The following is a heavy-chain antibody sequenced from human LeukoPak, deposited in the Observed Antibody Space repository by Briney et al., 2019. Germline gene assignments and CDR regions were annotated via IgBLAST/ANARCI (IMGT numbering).Heavy chain of an antibody. J-gene: IGHJ6*03. V-gene: IGHV1-69*06. CDR2: IIPIFGTA. CDR1: GGTFSSYA. Sequence: ASVKVSCKASGGTFSSYAISWVRQAPGQGPEWMGGIIPIFGTANYAQKFQGRVTITADKSTSTAYMELSSLRSEDTAVYYCARVPIAAAGMLTGRDYYYYYMDVWGKGTTVTVSS. CDR3: ARVPIAAAGMLTGRDYYYYYMDV. D-gene: IGHD6-13*01.